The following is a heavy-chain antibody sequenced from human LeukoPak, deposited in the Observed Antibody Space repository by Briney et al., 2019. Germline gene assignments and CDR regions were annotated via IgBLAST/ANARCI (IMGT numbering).Heavy chain of an antibody. CDR3: TRDGEIRYYDSSGYPY. Sequence: LSLTGAVYGGSFSGYYWSWVRQAPGKGLEWVGFIRSNSYGGTADYAASVKGRFSISRDDSKSIAYLQMNSLKTEDTAVYYCTRDGEIRYYDSSGYPYWGQGTLVTVSS. D-gene: IGHD3-22*01. CDR2: IRSNSYGGTA. CDR1: GGSFSGYY. J-gene: IGHJ4*02. V-gene: IGHV3-49*04.